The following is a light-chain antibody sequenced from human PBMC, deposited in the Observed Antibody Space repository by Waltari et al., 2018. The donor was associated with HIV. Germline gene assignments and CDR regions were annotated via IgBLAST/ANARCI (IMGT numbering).Light chain of an antibody. CDR3: CAYAGSTTYVI. CDR2: EVS. Sequence: QSALTQPASVSGSPGQSITISSPGTSSHVGGYNLVSWYQQHPGKAPKLMIYEVSKRPSGVSNRFSGSKSGNTASLTISGLQAEDEADYYCCAYAGSTTYVIFGGGTKLTVL. J-gene: IGLJ2*01. V-gene: IGLV2-23*02. CDR1: SSHVGGYNL.